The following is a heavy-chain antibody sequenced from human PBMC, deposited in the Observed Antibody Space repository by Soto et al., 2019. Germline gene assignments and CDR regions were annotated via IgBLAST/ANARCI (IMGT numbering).Heavy chain of an antibody. J-gene: IGHJ6*02. D-gene: IGHD6-13*01. Sequence: PGAYLRLSYATSGFTFTGFPMQWARQASGKGLEWVGRIRSKANIYATAYAASVKGRFTISRDDSKNTAYLQMNSLKTDDTAMYYCTRRISSWYYYGMDVWGQGT. CDR1: GFTFTGFP. V-gene: IGHV3-73*01. CDR3: TRRISSWYYYGMDV. CDR2: IRSKANIYAT.